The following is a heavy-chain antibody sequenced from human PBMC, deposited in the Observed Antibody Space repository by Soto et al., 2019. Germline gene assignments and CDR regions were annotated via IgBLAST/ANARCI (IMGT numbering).Heavy chain of an antibody. Sequence: QVQRVQSGAEVRKPGASVQVSCKASGYTFTRYSINWVRQAPGQGLERVGWISNYNGDTKYAEKFQGRVTLTTDTFTTTSYMDLRSLTSDDTAMYFCARGDSTGSPTGWFDPWGQGTLVTVLS. V-gene: IGHV1-18*04. J-gene: IGHJ5*02. D-gene: IGHD6-19*01. CDR1: GYTFTRYS. CDR2: ISNYNGDT. CDR3: ARGDSTGSPTGWFDP.